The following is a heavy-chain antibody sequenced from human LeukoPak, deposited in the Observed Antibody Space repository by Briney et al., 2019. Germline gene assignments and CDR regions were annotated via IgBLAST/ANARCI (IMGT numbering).Heavy chain of an antibody. Sequence: SETLSLTCAVYGGSFSGYYWSWIRQPPGKGLEWIGEINHSGSTNYNPSLKSRVTISVDTSKNQFSLKLSSVTAADTAVYYCSRGEGAYGGNSVTSFDYWGQGTLVTVSS. V-gene: IGHV4-34*01. CDR3: SRGEGAYGGNSVTSFDY. CDR2: INHSGST. J-gene: IGHJ4*02. D-gene: IGHD4-23*01. CDR1: GGSFSGYY.